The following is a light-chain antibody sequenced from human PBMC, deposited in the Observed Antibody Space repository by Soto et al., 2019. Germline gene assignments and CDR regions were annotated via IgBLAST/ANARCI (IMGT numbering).Light chain of an antibody. CDR2: EVS. Sequence: LTQPASVSGSPGQSITISCTRTSSDVGNYKYVSWYQQHPGKAPKLMIYEVSNRPSGVSNRFSGSKSGNTASLTISGLQAEDETDYYCFSYTSSGTYVFGTGTKVTVL. J-gene: IGLJ1*01. CDR3: FSYTSSGTYV. V-gene: IGLV2-14*01. CDR1: SSDVGNYKY.